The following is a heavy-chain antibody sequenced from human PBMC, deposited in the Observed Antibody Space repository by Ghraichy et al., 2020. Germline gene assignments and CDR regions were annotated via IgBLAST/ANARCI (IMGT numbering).Heavy chain of an antibody. CDR2: ITSRSSRI. CDR3: ARASMVVRFYYYDGMDV. V-gene: IGHV3-48*02. J-gene: IGHJ6*02. D-gene: IGHD2-15*01. Sequence: GGSLRLSCVGSGFTLSNYGMNWVRQSPGKGLEWVSYITSRSSRIFYADSVKGRFTVSRDSATNSLSLQMNSLRDEDTAVYYCARASMVVRFYYYDGMDVWGQGTTVTVS. CDR1: GFTLSNYG.